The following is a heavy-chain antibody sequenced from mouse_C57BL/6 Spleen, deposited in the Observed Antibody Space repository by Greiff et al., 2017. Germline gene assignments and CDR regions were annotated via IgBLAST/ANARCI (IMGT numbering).Heavy chain of an antibody. CDR2: INSDGGST. Sequence: EVKVEESGGGLVQPGESLKLSCESNEYEFPSHDMSWVRKTPEKRLELVAAINSDGGSTYYPDTMERRFIISRDNTKKTLYLQMSSLRSEDTALYYCARRGYYYAMDYWGQGTSVTVSS. CDR3: ARRGYYYAMDY. CDR1: EYEFPSHD. V-gene: IGHV5-2*03. J-gene: IGHJ4*01.